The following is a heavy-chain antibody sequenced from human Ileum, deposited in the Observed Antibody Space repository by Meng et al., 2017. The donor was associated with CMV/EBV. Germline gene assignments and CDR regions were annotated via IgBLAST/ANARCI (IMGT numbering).Heavy chain of an antibody. V-gene: IGHV1-2*06. CDR2: IHPNSGDT. Sequence: SVKVSYKASGYTFTDYYMHWVRQAPGQGLEWMGRIHPNSGDTVYAQKFQGRVTLTRDTSISTAYMEVSSLRSDDTAVYYCARNYRDYWGQGTLVTVSS. D-gene: IGHD3-10*01. CDR3: ARNYRDY. J-gene: IGHJ4*02. CDR1: GYTFTDYY.